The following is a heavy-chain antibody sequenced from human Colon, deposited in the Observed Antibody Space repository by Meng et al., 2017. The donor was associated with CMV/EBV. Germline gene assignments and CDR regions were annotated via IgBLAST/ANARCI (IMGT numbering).Heavy chain of an antibody. D-gene: IGHD3-3*01. V-gene: IGHV3-23*01. CDR2: IIGSGFYT. J-gene: IGHJ4*01. CDR3: ARGTQYSDFWSGFPF. CDR1: GFIFGDYA. Sequence: ESLKISGAASGFIFGDYAMTWVRQAPGKGLEWVASIIGSGFYTYYADSVKGRFTISRDNSRNMIDLQMNNLTAEDTALYYCARGTQYSDFWSGFPFWGHGTLVTVSS.